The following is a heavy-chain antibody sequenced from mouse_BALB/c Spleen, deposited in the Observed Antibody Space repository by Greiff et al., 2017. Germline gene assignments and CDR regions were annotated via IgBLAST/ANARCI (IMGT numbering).Heavy chain of an antibody. V-gene: IGHV1S137*01. CDR2: ISTYYGDA. D-gene: IGHD2-1*01. CDR1: GYTFTDYA. J-gene: IGHJ4*01. CDR3: ARRDYGHYPYAMDY. Sequence: VQLQQSGAELVRPGVSVKISCKGSGYTFTDYAMHWVKQSHAKSLEWIGVISTYYGDASYNQKFKGKATMTVDKSSSTAYMELARLTSEDSAIYYCARRDYGHYPYAMDYWGQGTSVTVSS.